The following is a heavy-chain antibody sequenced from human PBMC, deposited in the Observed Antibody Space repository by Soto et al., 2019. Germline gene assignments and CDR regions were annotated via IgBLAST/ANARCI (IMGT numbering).Heavy chain of an antibody. CDR1: GFTFDDYA. J-gene: IGHJ4*02. CDR3: AKDKYSSRFFFDY. V-gene: IGHV3-9*01. D-gene: IGHD6-19*01. CDR2: ISWNSGSI. Sequence: HPGGSLRLSCAASGFTFDDYAMHWVRQAPGKGLEWVSGISWNSGSIGYADSVKGRFTISRDNAKNSLYLQMNSLRAEDTTLYYCAKDKYSSRFFFDYWGQGTLVTVSS.